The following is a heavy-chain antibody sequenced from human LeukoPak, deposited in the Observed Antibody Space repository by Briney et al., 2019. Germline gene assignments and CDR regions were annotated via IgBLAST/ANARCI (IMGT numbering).Heavy chain of an antibody. CDR3: AKDLRWLQTQPPEIGY. D-gene: IGHD5-24*01. V-gene: IGHV3-23*01. CDR1: GFTFSSYA. Sequence: PGGSLRLSCAASGFTFSSYAMSWVRQAPGKGLEWVSAISGSGGSTYYADSVKGRFTISRDNSKNTLYLQMNSLRAEDTAVYYCAKDLRWLQTQPPEIGYWGQGTLVTVSS. J-gene: IGHJ4*02. CDR2: ISGSGGST.